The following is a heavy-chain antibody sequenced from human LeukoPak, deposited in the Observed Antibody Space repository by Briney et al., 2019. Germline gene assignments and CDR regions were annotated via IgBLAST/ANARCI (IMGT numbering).Heavy chain of an antibody. D-gene: IGHD1-26*01. V-gene: IGHV4-59*01. Sequence: SETLSLTCTVSGGSISSYYWGWVRQPPGKGLEWLGYIYYSGSTSYNPSLKSRVTISVDTSKNQFSLKLSSVTAADTAVYYCAREEALGSGSFDYWGQGTLVTVSS. J-gene: IGHJ4*02. CDR2: IYYSGST. CDR1: GGSISSYY. CDR3: AREEALGSGSFDY.